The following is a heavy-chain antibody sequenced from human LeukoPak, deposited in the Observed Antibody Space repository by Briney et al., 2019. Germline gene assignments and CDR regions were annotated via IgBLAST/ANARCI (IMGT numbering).Heavy chain of an antibody. CDR2: IYHSGNT. D-gene: IGHD3-22*01. J-gene: IGHJ4*02. CDR3: ARDAYDSSGYSFDY. V-gene: IGHV4-4*02. Sequence: KASETLSLTCAVSGGSISSSNWWSWVRQPPRKGLEWIGEIYHSGNTNYNPSLKSRVTISVDKSKNQFSLKLSSVTAADTAVYYCARDAYDSSGYSFDYWGQGTLVTVSS. CDR1: GGSISSSNW.